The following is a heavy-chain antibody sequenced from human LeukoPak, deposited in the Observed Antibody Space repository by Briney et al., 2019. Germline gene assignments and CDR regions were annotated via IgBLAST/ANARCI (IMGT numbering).Heavy chain of an antibody. V-gene: IGHV3-11*03. CDR1: GFTFSDYY. CDR2: ISSSSSYT. D-gene: IGHD2-2*01. Sequence: PGGSLRLSCAASGFTFSDYYMSWIRQAPGKGLEWVSYISSSSSYTNYADSAKGRFTISRDNAKNSLYLQMNSLRAEDTAVYYCAAGYQQLIYYYGMDVWGQGTTVTVSS. CDR3: AAGYQQLIYYYGMDV. J-gene: IGHJ6*02.